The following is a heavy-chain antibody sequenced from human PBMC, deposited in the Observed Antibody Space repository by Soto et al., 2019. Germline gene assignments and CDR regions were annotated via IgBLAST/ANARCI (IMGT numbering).Heavy chain of an antibody. D-gene: IGHD6-19*01. CDR3: ARTYSSGWFGVEY. CDR1: GFTFSSYP. Sequence: QVQLVESGGGVVQPGRSLRLSCAASGFTFSSYPMQWVRQAPGKGLEWVALIWYDGSKEFYADSVKGRFTISRDNSKNTLYLQMNSLRAEYRAVYYCARTYSSGWFGVEYWGQGTLVTVSS. V-gene: IGHV3-33*01. J-gene: IGHJ4*02. CDR2: IWYDGSKE.